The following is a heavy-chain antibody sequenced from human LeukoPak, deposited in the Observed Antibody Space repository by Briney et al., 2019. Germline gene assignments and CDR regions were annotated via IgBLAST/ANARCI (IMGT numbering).Heavy chain of an antibody. CDR1: GGSISSSSYY. V-gene: IGHV4-39*01. Sequence: PSETLSLTCTVSGGSISSSSYYWGWIRQPPGKGLEWIGSIYYSGSTYYNPSLKSRVTISVDTSKNQFSLKLSSVTAADTAVYYCAKVRVGTAHFDYWGQGTLVTVSS. CDR3: AKVRVGTAHFDY. CDR2: IYYSGST. J-gene: IGHJ4*02. D-gene: IGHD2-15*01.